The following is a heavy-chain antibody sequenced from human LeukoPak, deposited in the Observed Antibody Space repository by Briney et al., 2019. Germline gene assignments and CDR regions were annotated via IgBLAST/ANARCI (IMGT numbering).Heavy chain of an antibody. J-gene: IGHJ6*02. V-gene: IGHV4-31*11. Sequence: SQTLSLTCAVSGGSIGSGDYYWTWIRQHPGKGLEWIGCIYYSGSTYYNPSLKSRVTISVDTSKNQFSLKLNSVTAADTAVYYCARGAVVNHYYYYYGMDVWGQRTTVTVSS. D-gene: IGHD4-23*01. CDR2: IYYSGST. CDR3: ARGAVVNHYYYYYGMDV. CDR1: GGSIGSGDYY.